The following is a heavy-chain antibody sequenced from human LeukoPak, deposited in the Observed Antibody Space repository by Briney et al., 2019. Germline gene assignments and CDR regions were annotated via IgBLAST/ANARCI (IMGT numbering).Heavy chain of an antibody. CDR1: GGSISSYY. J-gene: IGHJ5*02. CDR3: ARGGYYGSGNDFRFDP. CDR2: IHYSGST. V-gene: IGHV4-59*01. D-gene: IGHD3-10*01. Sequence: SETLSLTCTVPGGSISSYYWSWLRQSPGKGLECIGNIHYSGSTNYSTSLKSRVSISVETSKHQVSLKLTSETAADTAVYYCARGGYYGSGNDFRFDPWGQGTLVTVSS.